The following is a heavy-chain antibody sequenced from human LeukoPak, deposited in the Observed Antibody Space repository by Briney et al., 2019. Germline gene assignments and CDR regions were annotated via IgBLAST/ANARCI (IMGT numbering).Heavy chain of an antibody. Sequence: RAGRSLRLSCAASGFTFDDYAMDWVRHAQGKGLEWVSGISSNSGSIGYADSVKGRFTISRDNAKNSLYLQMNSLRAEDTALYYCAKSREQADAFDIWGQGTMVTVSS. CDR2: ISSNSGSI. D-gene: IGHD1/OR15-1a*01. V-gene: IGHV3-9*01. CDR1: GFTFDDYA. J-gene: IGHJ3*02. CDR3: AKSREQADAFDI.